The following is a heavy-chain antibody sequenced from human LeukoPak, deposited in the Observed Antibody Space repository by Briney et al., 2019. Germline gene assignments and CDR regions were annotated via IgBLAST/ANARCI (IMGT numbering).Heavy chain of an antibody. CDR1: GFTFSSYA. D-gene: IGHD3-22*01. V-gene: IGHV3-23*01. CDR2: ISGSGGST. CDR3: AKLRDDSSGYYPTYFDY. J-gene: IGHJ4*02. Sequence: GGSLRLSCAASGFTFSSYAMSWVRQAPGKGLEWVSAISGSGGSTYYADSVKGRLTISRDNSKNTLYLQMNSLRAEDTAVYYCAKLRDDSSGYYPTYFDYWGQGTLVTVSS.